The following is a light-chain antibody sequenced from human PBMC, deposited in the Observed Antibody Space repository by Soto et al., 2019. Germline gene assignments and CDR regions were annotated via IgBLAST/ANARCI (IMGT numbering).Light chain of an antibody. CDR1: QSVLYDTNNRNY. J-gene: IGKJ4*01. CDR2: WAS. V-gene: IGKV4-1*01. CDR3: QQYYGSPRT. Sequence: DIVMTQSPDSLAVSLGERATINCKSSQSVLYDTNNRNYLAWYQQKPGQPPKLLIYWASTRESGVPDRFSGSGSGTDFTLSISRLQAEDVAVYYCQQYYGSPRTFGGGTKVEIK.